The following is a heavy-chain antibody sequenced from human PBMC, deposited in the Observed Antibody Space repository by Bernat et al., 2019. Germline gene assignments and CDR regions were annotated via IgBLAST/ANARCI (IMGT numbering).Heavy chain of an antibody. CDR2: IYTSGST. CDR1: GGSISSGSYY. J-gene: IGHJ4*02. CDR3: AREYTVTTLDSENQNN. Sequence: QVQLQESGPGLVKPSQTLSLTCTVSGGSISSGSYYWSWIRQPAGKGLEWFGRIYTSGSTNYNPSLKSRVTISVDTSKNQFSLKLSSVTAADTAVYYCAREYTVTTLDSENQNNWGQGTLVTVSS. V-gene: IGHV4-61*02. D-gene: IGHD4-17*01.